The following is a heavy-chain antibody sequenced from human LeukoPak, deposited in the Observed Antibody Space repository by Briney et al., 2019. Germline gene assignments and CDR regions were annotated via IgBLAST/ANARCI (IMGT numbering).Heavy chain of an antibody. CDR1: GYTFSSYS. D-gene: IGHD6-19*01. CDR3: ARAMRIAVAGTDY. J-gene: IGHJ4*02. V-gene: IGHV3-48*02. Sequence: GRSLRLSCAASGYTFSSYSMIWVRQAPGKGLESVSSITSSSTTMYYADSVKGRFTISRDNAKSSLFLQLNSLTEGDTAVYYCARAMRIAVAGTDYWGQGTLVTVSS. CDR2: ITSSSTTM.